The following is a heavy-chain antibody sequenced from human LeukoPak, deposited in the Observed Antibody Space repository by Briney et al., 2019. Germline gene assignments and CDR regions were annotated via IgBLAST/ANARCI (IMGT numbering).Heavy chain of an antibody. J-gene: IGHJ4*02. CDR3: ARTFSETATFDY. D-gene: IGHD2-21*02. Sequence: SETLSLTCAVSGYSISSGYYWGWIRQPPGKGLEWIGSIYHSGSTYHNPSLKSRVTISVDTSKNQFSLKLSSVTAADTAVYYCARTFSETATFDYWGQGTLVTVSS. V-gene: IGHV4-38-2*01. CDR2: IYHSGST. CDR1: GYSISSGYY.